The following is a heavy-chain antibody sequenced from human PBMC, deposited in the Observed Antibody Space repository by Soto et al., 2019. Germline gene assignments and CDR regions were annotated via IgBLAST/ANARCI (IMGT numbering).Heavy chain of an antibody. Sequence: GASVKVSCKASGYTFTSYHIHWVRQAPGQGLEWMGWINPNSGGKNYAQKIKGWVTMTRDTSISTDNMKLSKLRTDNTAKNYSASSLAYCGGDCYPDYDYYGMDVWGQGTTVTVSS. CDR3: ASSLAYCGGDCYPDYDYYGMDV. D-gene: IGHD2-21*02. CDR1: GYTFTSYH. J-gene: IGHJ6*02. CDR2: INPNSGGK. V-gene: IGHV1-2*04.